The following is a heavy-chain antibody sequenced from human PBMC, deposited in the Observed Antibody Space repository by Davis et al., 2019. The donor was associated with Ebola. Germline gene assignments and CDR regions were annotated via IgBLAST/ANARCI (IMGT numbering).Heavy chain of an antibody. CDR2: MSYDGSQT. CDR1: GFSFRTYG. CDR3: ARVGNNGWQPDY. V-gene: IGHV3-30*03. J-gene: IGHJ4*02. Sequence: GESLKISCAGSGFSFRTYGMHWVRQAPGKGLEWVAVMSYDGSQTYFADSVKGRFTISRDNPKNTLNLQMGSLRAEDMAVYYCARVGNNGWQPDYWGQGTLVTVSS. D-gene: IGHD1/OR15-1a*01.